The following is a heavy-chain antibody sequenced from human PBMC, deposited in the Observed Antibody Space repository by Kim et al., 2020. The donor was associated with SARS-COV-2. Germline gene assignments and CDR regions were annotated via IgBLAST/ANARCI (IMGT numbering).Heavy chain of an antibody. CDR1: GGSVSSGSYY. J-gene: IGHJ3*02. CDR3: AREPQYADAFDI. V-gene: IGHV4-61*01. Sequence: SETLSLTCTVSGGSVSSGSYYWSWIRQPPGKGLEWIGYIYYSGSTNYNPSLKSRVTISVDTSKNQFSLKLSSVTAADTAVYYCAREPQYADAFDIWGQG. CDR2: IYYSGST. D-gene: IGHD2-2*01.